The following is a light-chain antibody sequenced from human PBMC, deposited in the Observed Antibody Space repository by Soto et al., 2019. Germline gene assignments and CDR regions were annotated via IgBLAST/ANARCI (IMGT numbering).Light chain of an antibody. CDR3: QQFSSYPLT. CDR2: GAS. J-gene: IGKJ4*01. CDR1: QSVSSY. Sequence: EIVLRHSPATLPLSPGERATLSCRASQSVSSYLAWYQQKPGQAPRLLIFGASSRATGVPARFSGSGSGTDFTLTISRLEPEDFAVYCCQQFSSYPLTFGGGTKVDI. V-gene: IGKV3-11*01.